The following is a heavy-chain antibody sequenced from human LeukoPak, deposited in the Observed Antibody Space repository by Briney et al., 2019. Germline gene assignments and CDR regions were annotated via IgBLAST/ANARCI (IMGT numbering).Heavy chain of an antibody. D-gene: IGHD6-13*01. V-gene: IGHV3-11*04. CDR2: ISSSGSTI. CDR1: GFTFSDYY. Sequence: GGSLRLSCAASGFTFSDYYMSWIRQAPGKGLEWVSYISSSGSTIYYADSVKGRFTISRDNSKNTLYLQMNSLRAEDTAVYYCAKDGQQLAQYYFDYWGQGTLVTVSS. CDR3: AKDGQQLAQYYFDY. J-gene: IGHJ4*02.